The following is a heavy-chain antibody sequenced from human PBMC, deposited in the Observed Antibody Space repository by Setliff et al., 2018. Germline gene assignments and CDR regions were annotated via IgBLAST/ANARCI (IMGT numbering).Heavy chain of an antibody. Sequence: SETLSLTCTVSGGSISSGDYYWSWIRQPPGKGLEWIGYIYYSGSTYYNPSLKSRVTISVDTSKNQFSLKLRSVTAADTAVSYWASGYYDILAGYYIGYWGQGTLVTVSS. CDR2: IYYSGST. CDR1: GGSISSGDYY. D-gene: IGHD3-9*01. CDR3: ASGYYDILAGYYIGY. J-gene: IGHJ4*02. V-gene: IGHV4-30-4*08.